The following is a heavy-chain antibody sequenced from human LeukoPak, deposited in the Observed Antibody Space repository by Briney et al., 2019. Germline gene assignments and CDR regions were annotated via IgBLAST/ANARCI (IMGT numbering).Heavy chain of an antibody. Sequence: PSETLSLTCAVSGGSFSGYYWSWIRQPPGKGLEWIGEINHSGSTNYNPSLKSRVTISVDTSKNQFSLKLSSVTAADTTAYYCAASRYDYGDYVPLVYWGQGTLVTVSS. CDR3: AASRYDYGDYVPLVY. D-gene: IGHD4-17*01. CDR1: GGSFSGYY. CDR2: INHSGST. V-gene: IGHV4-34*01. J-gene: IGHJ4*02.